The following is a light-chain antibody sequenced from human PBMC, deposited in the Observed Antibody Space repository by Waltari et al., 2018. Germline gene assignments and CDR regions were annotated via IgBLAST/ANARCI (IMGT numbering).Light chain of an antibody. CDR1: STDVGVYNY. CDR2: EVG. Sequence: QSALTQPPSASGSPGQSVTISCTGTSTDVGVYNYVSWYQQHPGKAPKLMVYEVGKRPPGVPERFSGSESGKPASLTVSGRQAEDEADYYCSSYAGSDNLVFGGGTKLTVL. J-gene: IGLJ2*01. V-gene: IGLV2-8*01. CDR3: SSYAGSDNLV.